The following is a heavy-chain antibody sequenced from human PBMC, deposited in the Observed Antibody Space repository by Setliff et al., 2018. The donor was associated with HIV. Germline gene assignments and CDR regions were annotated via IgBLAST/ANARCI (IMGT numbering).Heavy chain of an antibody. V-gene: IGHV4-31*03. CDR2: IYHNGST. D-gene: IGHD2-15*01. J-gene: IGHJ6*03. CDR1: GGSISIGGYY. CDR3: ARGGGSRAATSSYYYMDV. Sequence: SETLSLTCTVSGGSISIGGYYWGWIRQHPGKGMEWIGYIYHNGSTYYNPSLKSRVIISVDTSKNQFSLKLSSVTAADTAVYYCARGGGSRAATSSYYYMDVWGKGTTVTVSS.